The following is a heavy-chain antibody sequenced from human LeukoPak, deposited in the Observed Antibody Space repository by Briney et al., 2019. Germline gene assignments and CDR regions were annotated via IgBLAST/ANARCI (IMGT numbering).Heavy chain of an antibody. Sequence: GESLKISCKGSGYSFTSYWIGWVRQMPGEGLEWMGIIYPGDSDTRYSPSFQGQVTISADKSISTAYLQWSSLKASDTAMYYCARPAYSSSWPPYYFDYWGQGTLVTVSS. D-gene: IGHD6-13*01. V-gene: IGHV5-51*01. CDR1: GYSFTSYW. J-gene: IGHJ4*02. CDR3: ARPAYSSSWPPYYFDY. CDR2: IYPGDSDT.